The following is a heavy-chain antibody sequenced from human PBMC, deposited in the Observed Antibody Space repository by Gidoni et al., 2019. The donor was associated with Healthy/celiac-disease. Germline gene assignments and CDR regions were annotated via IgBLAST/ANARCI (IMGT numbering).Heavy chain of an antibody. CDR1: GFTFSSYS. J-gene: IGHJ4*02. Sequence: EVQLVESGGGLVKPGGSLRLSCAASGFTFSSYSMNWVRQAPGKGLEWVSSISSSSSYIYYADSVKGRFTISRDNAKNSLYLQMNSLRAEDTAVYYCARGSVFGAYYDFWSGYPLFDYWGQGTLVTVSS. CDR2: ISSSSSYI. D-gene: IGHD3-3*01. V-gene: IGHV3-21*01. CDR3: ARGSVFGAYYDFWSGYPLFDY.